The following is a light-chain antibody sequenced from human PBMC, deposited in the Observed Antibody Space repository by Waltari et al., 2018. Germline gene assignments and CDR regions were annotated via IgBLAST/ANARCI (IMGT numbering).Light chain of an antibody. Sequence: AIQMTQSPSSLSASVGDRVTITCRASQAIRNNLGWYQQNPGKAPKFLIYGASNLQSGVPSRFSGSGSGTDFTLTISSLQPEDFATYYCLQDYNYPFTFGGGTKVEIK. CDR2: GAS. CDR3: LQDYNYPFT. CDR1: QAIRNN. V-gene: IGKV1-6*01. J-gene: IGKJ4*01.